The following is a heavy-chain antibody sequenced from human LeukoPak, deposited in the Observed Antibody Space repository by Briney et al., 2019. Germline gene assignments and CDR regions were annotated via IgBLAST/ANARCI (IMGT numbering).Heavy chain of an antibody. V-gene: IGHV3-30-3*01. J-gene: IGHJ4*02. CDR2: ISYDGGNT. D-gene: IGHD3-3*01. CDR1: GFFFSSYA. Sequence: PGGSLRLSCAASGFFFSSYAMHWVRQAPGKGLEWVAVISYDGGNTDYADSVMGRFTISRDNSKNTLYLQMDSLRAEDTAVYYCARCRDYNFRSGSSVDYWGQGTLVTVSS. CDR3: ARCRDYNFRSGSSVDY.